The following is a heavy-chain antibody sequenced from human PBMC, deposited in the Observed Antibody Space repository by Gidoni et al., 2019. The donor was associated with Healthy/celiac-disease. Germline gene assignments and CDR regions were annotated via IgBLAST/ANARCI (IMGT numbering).Heavy chain of an antibody. CDR2: IYPGDSDT. J-gene: IGHJ6*02. CDR1: GYSFTSYW. CDR3: ARRSLSGIAARPDYGMDV. V-gene: IGHV5-51*01. D-gene: IGHD6-6*01. Sequence: EVQLVQSGAEVKKPGESLKISGKGSGYSFTSYWIGWVRQMPGKGLEWMGIIYPGDSDTRYSPSFQGQVTISADKSISTAYLQWSSLKASDTAMYYCARRSLSGIAARPDYGMDVWGQGTTVTVSS.